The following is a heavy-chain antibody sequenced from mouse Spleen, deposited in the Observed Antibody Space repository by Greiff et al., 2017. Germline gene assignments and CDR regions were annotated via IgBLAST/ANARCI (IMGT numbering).Heavy chain of an antibody. V-gene: IGHV5-9-1*01. J-gene: IGHJ1*01. D-gene: IGHD1-1*01. CDR2: ISSGGSYT. Sequence: EVMLVESGGGLVKPGGSLKLSCAASGFTFSSYAMSWVRQTPEKRLEWVATISSGGSYTYYPDSVKGRFTISRDNAKNTLYLQTSSLRSEDTAMYYCARTVVARGFDVWGAGTTVTVSS. CDR1: GFTFSSYA. CDR3: ARTVVARGFDV.